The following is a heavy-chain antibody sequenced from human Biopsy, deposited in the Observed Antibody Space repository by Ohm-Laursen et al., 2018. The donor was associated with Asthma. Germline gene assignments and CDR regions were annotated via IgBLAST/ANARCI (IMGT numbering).Heavy chain of an antibody. CDR1: GFVFSQCG. D-gene: IGHD3-10*01. V-gene: IGHV3-30*03. CDR3: ARDVVWFREVGGMDV. CDR2: ISYDGSTK. J-gene: IGHJ6*02. Sequence: LSLTCVASGFVFSQCGMHWVRQAPGKGLEWVAVISYDGSTKYSADSVKGRFIVSRDISKNILSLQMNSLRPEDTAVYYCARDVVWFREVGGMDVWGQGTTVTVSS.